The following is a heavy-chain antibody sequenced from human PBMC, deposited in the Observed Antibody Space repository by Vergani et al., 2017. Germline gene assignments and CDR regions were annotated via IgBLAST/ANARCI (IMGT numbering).Heavy chain of an antibody. CDR3: AGAERGYSYTFDY. CDR1: GGSISSSSYY. CDR2: IYYSGST. D-gene: IGHD5-18*01. J-gene: IGHJ4*02. Sequence: QLQLQESGPGLVKPSETLSLTCTVSGGSISSSSYYWGWIRQPPGKGLEWIGSIYYSGSTYYNPSLKSRVTISVDTSKNQFSLKLSSVTAAETAVYYCAGAERGYSYTFDYWGQGTLVTVSS. V-gene: IGHV4-39*01.